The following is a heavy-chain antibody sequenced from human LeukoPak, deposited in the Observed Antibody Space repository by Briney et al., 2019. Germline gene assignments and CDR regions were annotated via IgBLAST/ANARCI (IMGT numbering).Heavy chain of an antibody. CDR1: GFTFSSYW. V-gene: IGHV3-23*01. CDR2: ISGSGGST. CDR3: AKRTGDGCSSTSCYDPSWYFDL. Sequence: GGSLRLSCAASGFTFSSYWMSWVRQAPGKGLEWVSAISGSGGSTYYADSVKGRFTISRDNSKNTLYLQMNSLRAEDTAVYYCAKRTGDGCSSTSCYDPSWYFDLWGRGTLVTVSS. D-gene: IGHD2-2*01. J-gene: IGHJ2*01.